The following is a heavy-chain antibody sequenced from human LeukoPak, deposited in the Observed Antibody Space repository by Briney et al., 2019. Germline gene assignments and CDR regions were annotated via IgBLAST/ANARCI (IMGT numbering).Heavy chain of an antibody. Sequence: SETLSLTCTVSGGSISTYYWGWIRQPPGKGLEWIGYVSSSEGTNYNPSLKSRVTILADTSKNQFSLKLSSVTAADTAVYYCARVRSYYGSVTGKSYYFDYWGQGTLVTVSS. V-gene: IGHV4-59*01. CDR1: GGSISTYY. D-gene: IGHD3-10*01. CDR2: VSSSEGT. CDR3: ARVRSYYGSVTGKSYYFDY. J-gene: IGHJ4*02.